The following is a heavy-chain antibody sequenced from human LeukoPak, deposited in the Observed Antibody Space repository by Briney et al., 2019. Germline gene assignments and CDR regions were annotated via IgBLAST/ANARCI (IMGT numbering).Heavy chain of an antibody. CDR1: GGSFSGYY. D-gene: IGHD6-19*01. CDR2: INHSGST. Sequence: PSETLSLTCAVYGGSFSGYYWSWIRQPPVKGLEWIGEINHSGSTNYNPSLKSRVTISVDTSKNQFSLKLSSVTAADTAVYYCARGRSVAGTRGDWFDPWGQGTLVTVSS. CDR3: ARGRSVAGTRGDWFDP. V-gene: IGHV4-34*01. J-gene: IGHJ5*02.